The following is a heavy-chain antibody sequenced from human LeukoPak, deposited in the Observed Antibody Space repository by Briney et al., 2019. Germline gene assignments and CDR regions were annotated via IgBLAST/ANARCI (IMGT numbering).Heavy chain of an antibody. D-gene: IGHD3-9*01. Sequence: GSLRLSCAGSGFPFSSHGMNWVRQAPGKGLEWVSGISPGGGPTYYADSVKGRFTISRDNSKNTLYLQMNSLRAEDTAVYYCAKDGGEYYDILTGYYPRLYYMDVWGKGTTVTISS. V-gene: IGHV3-23*01. CDR3: AKDGGEYYDILTGYYPRLYYMDV. CDR1: GFPFSSHG. J-gene: IGHJ6*03. CDR2: ISPGGGPT.